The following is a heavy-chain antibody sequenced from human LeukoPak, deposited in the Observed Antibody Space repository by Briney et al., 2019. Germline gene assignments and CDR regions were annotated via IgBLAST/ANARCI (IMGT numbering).Heavy chain of an antibody. CDR1: GFTFDDYA. D-gene: IGHD2-21*01. V-gene: IGHV3-9*01. J-gene: IGHJ4*02. CDR3: EKLIVVSRGGYFDY. CDR2: ISWNSGSI. Sequence: SGRSLRLSCAASGFTFDDYAMHWVRQAPGKGLEWVSGISWNSGSIGYADSVKGRFTISRDNAKNSLYLQMNSLRAEDTALYYCEKLIVVSRGGYFDYWGQGTLVTVSS.